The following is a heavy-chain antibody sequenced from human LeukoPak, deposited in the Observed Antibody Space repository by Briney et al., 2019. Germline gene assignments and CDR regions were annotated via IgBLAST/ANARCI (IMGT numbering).Heavy chain of an antibody. D-gene: IGHD2-15*01. Sequence: GESLKISCKGSGYSFTTYWIGWVRQKPGKGLEWMGIIYPGDSDTRYSPSFQGLVTISADKSIGTTYLQWRSLKASDTAMFFCARRVVVASTSLGDFDYWGQGTLVTVSS. CDR2: IYPGDSDT. CDR3: ARRVVVASTSLGDFDY. J-gene: IGHJ4*02. V-gene: IGHV5-51*01. CDR1: GYSFTTYW.